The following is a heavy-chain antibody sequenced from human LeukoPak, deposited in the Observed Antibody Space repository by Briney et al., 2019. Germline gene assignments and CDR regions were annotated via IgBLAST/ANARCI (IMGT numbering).Heavy chain of an antibody. Sequence: KTSETLSLTCAVYGGSFSGYYWSWIRQPPGKGLEWIGEINHSGSTNYNPSLKSRVTISVDTSKNQFSLKLSSVTAADTAVYYCARRMIGSYSIDYWGQGTLVTVSS. CDR1: GGSFSGYY. CDR3: ARRMIGSYSIDY. V-gene: IGHV4-34*01. D-gene: IGHD1-26*01. CDR2: INHSGST. J-gene: IGHJ4*02.